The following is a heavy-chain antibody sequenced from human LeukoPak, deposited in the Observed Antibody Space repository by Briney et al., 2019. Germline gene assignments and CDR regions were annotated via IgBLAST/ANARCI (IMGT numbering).Heavy chain of an antibody. D-gene: IGHD3-10*01. V-gene: IGHV4-34*01. CDR2: INHSGST. CDR3: ARGRGLPVDY. CDR1: GGSFSGYY. J-gene: IGHJ4*02. Sequence: PSETLSLTCAVYGGSFSGYYWSWIRQPPGKGLEWMGEINHSGSTNYNPSLKSRVTISVDTSNNQFSLKLSSVTAADTAVYYCARGRGLPVDYWGQGTLVTVSS.